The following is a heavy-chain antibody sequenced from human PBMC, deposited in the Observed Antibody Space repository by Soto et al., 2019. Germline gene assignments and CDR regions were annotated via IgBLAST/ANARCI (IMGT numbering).Heavy chain of an antibody. Sequence: QVQLQESGPGLVKPSETLSLTCTVSDGSLSSHYWTWIRQPPGKGLEWIGYIYYSGSTNYNPSLKSRVTMSVDTSKNQFSLNLASVTAADTALYYCARGGWSLDLWGQGTLVTVSS. D-gene: IGHD6-19*01. CDR2: IYYSGST. J-gene: IGHJ5*02. CDR3: ARGGWSLDL. V-gene: IGHV4-59*11. CDR1: DGSLSSHY.